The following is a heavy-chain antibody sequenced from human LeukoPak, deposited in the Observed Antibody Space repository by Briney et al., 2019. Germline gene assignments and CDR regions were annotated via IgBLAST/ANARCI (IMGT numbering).Heavy chain of an antibody. CDR1: GGSISSGDYY. J-gene: IGHJ4*02. D-gene: IGHD2-8*01. CDR3: AREGYRLLYEAVY. CDR2: IYYSGST. Sequence: SETLSLTCTVSGGSISSGDYYWSWIRQPPGKGLEWIGYIYYSGSTYYNPSLKSRVTISVDTSKNQFSLKLSSVTAADTAVYYCAREGYRLLYEAVYWGQGTLVTVSS. V-gene: IGHV4-30-4*08.